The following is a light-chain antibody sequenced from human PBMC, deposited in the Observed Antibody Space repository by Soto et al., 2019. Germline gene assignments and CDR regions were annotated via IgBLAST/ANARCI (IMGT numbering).Light chain of an antibody. V-gene: IGKV3-11*01. CDR3: QQRSNWPPIT. Sequence: EIVLTQSPSTLSFSPWERSTPSFMASQSVSSYLAWYQQKPGQAPRLLIYDASNRATGIPARFSGSGSGTDFTLTISSLEPEDFAVYYCQQRSNWPPITFGQGTRLEIK. J-gene: IGKJ5*01. CDR2: DAS. CDR1: QSVSSY.